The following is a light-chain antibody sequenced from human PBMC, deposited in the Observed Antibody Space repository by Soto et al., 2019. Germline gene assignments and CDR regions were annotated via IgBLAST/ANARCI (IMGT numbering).Light chain of an antibody. Sequence: DIQMTQSPSSLSASVGDSLTITFRASQYISTYLNCYQQKPGKAPKLLIYVASNLQSGVPSRFSGSGSGTDFTLTISSLQPEDIATYYCQESYSTSFGQGTKVDIK. CDR1: QYISTY. CDR3: QESYSTS. J-gene: IGKJ1*01. CDR2: VAS. V-gene: IGKV1-39*01.